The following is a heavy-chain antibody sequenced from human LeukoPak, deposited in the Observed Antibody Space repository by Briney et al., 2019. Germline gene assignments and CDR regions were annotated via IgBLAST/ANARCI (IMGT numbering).Heavy chain of an antibody. CDR1: GYTLTELS. CDR3: ATDSSSGWYSY. Sequence: ASVTVSCKVSGYTLTELSMHWVRQAPGKGLEWTGGFDPEDGETIYAQKFQGRVTMTEDASTDTAYMELSSLRSEDTAVYYCATDSSSGWYSYWGQGTLVTVFS. V-gene: IGHV1-24*01. D-gene: IGHD6-19*01. J-gene: IGHJ4*02. CDR2: FDPEDGET.